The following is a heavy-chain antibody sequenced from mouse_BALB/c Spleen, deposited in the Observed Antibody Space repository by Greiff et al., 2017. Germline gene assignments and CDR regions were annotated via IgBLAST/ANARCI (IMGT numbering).Heavy chain of an antibody. CDR1: GFNIKDYY. Sequence: EVQLQQSGAELVRPGALVKLSCKASGFNIKDYYMHWVKQRPEQGLEWIGWIDPEDGNTIYDPKFQGKASITADTSSNTAYLQLSSLTSEDTAVYYCARSGTTAPWFAYWGQGTLVTVSA. CDR2: IDPEDGNT. D-gene: IGHD1-2*01. J-gene: IGHJ3*01. V-gene: IGHV14-1*02. CDR3: ARSGTTAPWFAY.